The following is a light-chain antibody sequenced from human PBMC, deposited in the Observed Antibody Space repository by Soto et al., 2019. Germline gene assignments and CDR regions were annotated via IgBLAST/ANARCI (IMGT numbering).Light chain of an antibody. J-gene: IGLJ1*01. CDR3: CSYAGSYTYV. CDR1: SSDVGGYNY. V-gene: IGLV2-11*01. CDR2: DVT. Sequence: QSALTQPRSVSGSPGQSVPISCTGTSSDVGGYNYVSWYQQHPGKAPKLMIYDVTKRPSGVPDRFSGSKSGNTASLTISGLQAEDEADYYCCSYAGSYTYVFGTRTKVTVL.